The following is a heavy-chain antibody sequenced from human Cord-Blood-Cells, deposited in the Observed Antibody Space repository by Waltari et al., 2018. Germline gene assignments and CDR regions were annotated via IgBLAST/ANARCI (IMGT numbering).Heavy chain of an antibody. CDR2: VKKNGVGK. V-gene: IGHV3-7*01. CDR3: ARDWGAAHY. CDR1: GFTFSSYW. D-gene: IGHD6-6*01. J-gene: IGHJ4*02. Sequence: EVQLVESGGGLVQPGGSLRLSCAASGFTFSSYWMSWVRQAPGKGGEWESKVKKNGVGKYCVDSVKGRFTITRDNAKNSLYLQMNSLRAEDTAVYYCARDWGAAHYWGQGTLVTVSS.